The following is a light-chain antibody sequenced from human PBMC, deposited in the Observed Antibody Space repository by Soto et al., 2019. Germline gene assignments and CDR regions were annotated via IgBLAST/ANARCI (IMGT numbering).Light chain of an antibody. V-gene: IGKV3-11*01. CDR2: DGS. CDR3: QQRYSWPLT. Sequence: EIVLTQSPATLSLSPGERATLSCRASQSLNIYLAWYQQKPGQAPRILIYDGSIRATGIPARFSGSGSGTDFTLTISSLEPEDFAVYYCQQRYSWPLTFGGGTEVEIK. CDR1: QSLNIY. J-gene: IGKJ4*01.